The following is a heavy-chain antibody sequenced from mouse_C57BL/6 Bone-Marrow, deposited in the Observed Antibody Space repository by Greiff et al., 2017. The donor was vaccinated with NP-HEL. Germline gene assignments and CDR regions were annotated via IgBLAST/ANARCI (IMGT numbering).Heavy chain of an antibody. CDR2: IYPGNSDT. Sequence: EVMLVESGTVLARPGASVKMSCKTSGYTFTSYWMHWVKQRPGQGLEWIGAIYPGNSDTSYNQKFKGKAKLTAVTSASTAYMELSSLTNEDSAVYYCTRSYYYGSTQFAYWGQGTLVTVSA. CDR1: GYTFTSYW. J-gene: IGHJ3*01. CDR3: TRSYYYGSTQFAY. V-gene: IGHV1-5*01. D-gene: IGHD1-1*01.